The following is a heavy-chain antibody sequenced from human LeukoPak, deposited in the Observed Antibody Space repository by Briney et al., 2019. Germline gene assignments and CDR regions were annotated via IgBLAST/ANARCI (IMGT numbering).Heavy chain of an antibody. CDR1: GFNFNSYA. J-gene: IGHJ4*02. D-gene: IGHD3-10*01. CDR3: AKSPTRNFVRGAMYFEG. V-gene: IGHV3-23*01. Sequence: GGSLRLSCTASGFNFNSYAMSWVRQAPGKGLEWVSGISASGGNTYYTESVKGRLSISRDNSKNTLFLQMNSLRAEDTALYYCAKSPTRNFVRGAMYFEGWGQGTLITVSS. CDR2: ISASGGNT.